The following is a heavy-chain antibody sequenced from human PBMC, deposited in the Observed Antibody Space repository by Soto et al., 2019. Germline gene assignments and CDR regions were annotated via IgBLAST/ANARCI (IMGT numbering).Heavy chain of an antibody. CDR1: GFTFSTYG. V-gene: IGHV3-30*18. J-gene: IGHJ4*02. CDR3: AKEYGSTWIDH. D-gene: IGHD6-13*01. Sequence: PGGSLRLSCAASGFTFSTYGMHWVRQAPGKGLEWVAAMSYDGTKQYYVDSGKGRFTISRDNSRNTLFLQLNSLRDEDTAVYYCAKEYGSTWIDHWGQGTPVTVSS. CDR2: MSYDGTKQ.